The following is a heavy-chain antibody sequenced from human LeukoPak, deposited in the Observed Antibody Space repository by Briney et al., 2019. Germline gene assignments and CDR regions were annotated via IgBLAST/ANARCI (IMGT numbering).Heavy chain of an antibody. Sequence: GGSLRLSCTASGFTFSSYAMSWVRQAPGKGLEWVSAISGSGGSTYYADSVKGRFTISRDNSKNTLYLQMNSLRAEDTAVYYCAKTGLPYGSGSYHDYWGQGTLVTVSS. J-gene: IGHJ4*02. CDR1: GFTFSSYA. V-gene: IGHV3-23*01. CDR2: ISGSGGST. CDR3: AKTGLPYGSGSYHDY. D-gene: IGHD3-10*01.